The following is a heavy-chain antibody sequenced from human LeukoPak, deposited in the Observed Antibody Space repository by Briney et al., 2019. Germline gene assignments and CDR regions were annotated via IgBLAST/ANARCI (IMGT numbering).Heavy chain of an antibody. CDR1: GGSFSGYY. CDR3: ARGTFDYYGSGSYYNQTYYYCYGMDV. CDR2: INHSGST. D-gene: IGHD3-10*01. J-gene: IGHJ6*02. Sequence: SETLSLTCAVYGGSFSGYYWSWIRQPPGEGLEWIGEINHSGSTNYNPPLKSRVTISVDTSKNQFSLKLSSVTAADTAVYYCARGTFDYYGSGSYYNQTYYYCYGMDVWGQGTTVTVSS. V-gene: IGHV4-34*01.